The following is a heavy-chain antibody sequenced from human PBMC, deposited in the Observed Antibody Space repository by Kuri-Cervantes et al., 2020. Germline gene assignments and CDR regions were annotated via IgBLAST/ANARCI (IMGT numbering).Heavy chain of an antibody. CDR1: GFTFSSYS. V-gene: IGHV3-53*01. CDR3: AKVGPGIAAAGFFWFDP. D-gene: IGHD6-13*01. CDR2: IYSGGST. Sequence: GESLKISCAASGFTFSSYSMNWVRQAPGKGLEWVSVIYSGGSTHYADSVKGRFTISRDNSRNTLYLQMNSLRAEDTAVYYCAKVGPGIAAAGFFWFDPWGQGTLVTVSS. J-gene: IGHJ5*02.